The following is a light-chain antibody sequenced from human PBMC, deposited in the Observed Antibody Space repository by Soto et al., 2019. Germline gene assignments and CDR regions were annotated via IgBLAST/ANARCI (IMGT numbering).Light chain of an antibody. CDR1: QGINTF. CDR3: SQKSSYPRT. V-gene: IGKV1-8*01. CDR2: AAS. Sequence: AIRMTQSPSSVSASPGDRVTVTCRASQGINTFLAWYNQRPGKAPEFLMHAASTLYSGVPSRFIGSGAGTNDALHLTSLQYDNFATYYWSQKSSYPRTFGHGTNV. J-gene: IGKJ1*01.